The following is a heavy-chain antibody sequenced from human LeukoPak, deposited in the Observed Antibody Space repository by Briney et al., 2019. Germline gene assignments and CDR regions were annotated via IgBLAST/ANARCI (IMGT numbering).Heavy chain of an antibody. J-gene: IGHJ5*02. CDR3: ARGPLYTESFARTWFDA. V-gene: IGHV4-39*01. CDR1: GGSITSASYY. CDR2: IYYSGNS. D-gene: IGHD1-26*01. Sequence: SETLSLTCTVSGGSITSASYYWGWVRQPPGKGLEWIGSIYYSGNSYNNPSLKGRVTISIDTSTSQFSLELRSVTAADTAVYFCARGPLYTESFARTWFDAWGRGTVVTVSS.